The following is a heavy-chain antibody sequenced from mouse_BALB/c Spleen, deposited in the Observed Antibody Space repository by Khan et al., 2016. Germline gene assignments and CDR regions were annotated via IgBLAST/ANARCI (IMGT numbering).Heavy chain of an antibody. V-gene: IGHV1S41*01. CDR3: ARYYGSSYYFDY. D-gene: IGHD1-1*01. CDR1: GYTFTSYW. CDR2: IAPGSGST. J-gene: IGHJ2*01. Sequence: DLVKPGASVKLSCKASGYTFTSYWINWIKQRPGQGLEWIGRIAPGSGSTYYNEMFKGKATLTVDTSSSTAYIQLSSLSSEDSAVYFCARYYGSSYYFDYWCQGTTLTVSS.